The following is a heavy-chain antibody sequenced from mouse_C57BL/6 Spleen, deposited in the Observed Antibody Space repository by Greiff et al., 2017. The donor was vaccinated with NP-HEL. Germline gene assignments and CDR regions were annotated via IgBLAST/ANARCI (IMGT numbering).Heavy chain of an antibody. V-gene: IGHV5-17*01. CDR3: VRDYYAMDY. Sequence: VQLQQSGGGLVKPGGSLKLSCAASGFTFSDYGMHWVRQAPEKGLEWVAYISSGGSTIYYTDTVKGRFTISRDNAKNTLFLQMTSLRSEDTAMYYCVRDYYAMDYWGQGTSVTVSS. CDR1: GFTFSDYG. J-gene: IGHJ4*01. CDR2: ISSGGSTI.